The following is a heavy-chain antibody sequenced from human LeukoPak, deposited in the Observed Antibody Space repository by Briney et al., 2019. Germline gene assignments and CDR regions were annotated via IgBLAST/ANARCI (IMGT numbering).Heavy chain of an antibody. CDR2: ISAYNGNT. CDR1: GYTFTSHG. V-gene: IGHV1-18*01. CDR3: ARDRPDYYDSSAYLRGLYSAFGY. J-gene: IGHJ4*02. Sequence: ASVKVSCKASGYTFTSHGISWVRQAPGQGLEWMGWISAYNGNTKYAQKLQGRVTMTTDTSTSTAYMELRSLRSDDTAVYYCARDRPDYYDSSAYLRGLYSAFGYWGQGTLVTVSS. D-gene: IGHD3-22*01.